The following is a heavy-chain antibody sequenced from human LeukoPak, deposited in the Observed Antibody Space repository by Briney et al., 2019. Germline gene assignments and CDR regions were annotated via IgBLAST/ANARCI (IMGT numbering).Heavy chain of an antibody. CDR1: GYTFTSYG. J-gene: IGHJ4*02. CDR3: ARLTRGYCGGDCSLFDY. Sequence: GASVKVSCKASGYTFTSYGISWVRQAPGQGLEWMGWISANDGNTDYPQKLQGRVTMTTDTSTSTAYMELRSLRSDDTAVYYCARLTRGYCGGDCSLFDYWGQGTLVTVSS. CDR2: ISANDGNT. V-gene: IGHV1-18*01. D-gene: IGHD2-21*02.